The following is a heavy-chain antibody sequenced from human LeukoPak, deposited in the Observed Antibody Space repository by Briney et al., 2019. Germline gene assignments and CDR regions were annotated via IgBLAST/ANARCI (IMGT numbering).Heavy chain of an antibody. CDR3: ARRMVRGVIRIFDY. CDR2: INHSGST. Sequence: SETLSLTCAVYGGSFSGYYWSWIRQPPGKGLEWIGEINHSGSTNYNPSLKSRVTISVDTSKNQFSLKLSPVTAADTAVYYCARRMVRGVIRIFDYWGQGTLVTVSS. D-gene: IGHD3-10*01. J-gene: IGHJ4*02. V-gene: IGHV4-34*01. CDR1: GGSFSGYY.